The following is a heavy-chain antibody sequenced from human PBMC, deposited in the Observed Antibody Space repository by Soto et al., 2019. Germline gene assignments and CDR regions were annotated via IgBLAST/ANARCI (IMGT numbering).Heavy chain of an antibody. CDR2: ISGSGGST. J-gene: IGHJ4*02. D-gene: IGHD6-19*01. CDR3: AKYLSGWYYFDY. Sequence: GSLRLSCAASGFTFSSYAMSWVRQAPGKGLEWVSAISGSGGSTYYADSVKGRFTISRDNSKNTLYLQMNSLRAEDTAVYYCAKYLSGWYYFDYWGQGTLVTVSS. V-gene: IGHV3-23*01. CDR1: GFTFSSYA.